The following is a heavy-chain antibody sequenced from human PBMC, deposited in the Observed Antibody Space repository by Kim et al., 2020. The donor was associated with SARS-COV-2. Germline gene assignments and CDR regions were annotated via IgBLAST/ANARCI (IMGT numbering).Heavy chain of an antibody. D-gene: IGHD2-2*01. J-gene: IGHJ6*02. CDR2: INHSGST. CDR1: GGSFSGYY. Sequence: SETLSLTCAVYGGSFSGYYWSWIRQPPGKGLEWIGEINHSGSTNYNPSLKSRVTISVDTSKNQFSLKLSSVTAADTAVYYCARDSAGYCSSTSCYPTSYYYYGMDVWGQGTTVTVSS. CDR3: ARDSAGYCSSTSCYPTSYYYYGMDV. V-gene: IGHV4-34*01.